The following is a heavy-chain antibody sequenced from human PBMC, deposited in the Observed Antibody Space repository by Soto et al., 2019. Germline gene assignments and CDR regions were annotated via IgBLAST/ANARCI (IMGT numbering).Heavy chain of an antibody. V-gene: IGHV3-53*01. CDR1: GFTVSNNY. Sequence: EVQLVESGGGLIQPGGSLRLSCAVSGFTVSNNYMSWVRQAPGKGLEGVSVIYSGGYTAYGDSVKGRFTISRDNSNNTLCLPMNSRRANATASFFWAARAGGGYWRQGTLVTVS. CDR3: AARAGGGY. J-gene: IGHJ4*02. CDR2: IYSGGYT. D-gene: IGHD6-6*01.